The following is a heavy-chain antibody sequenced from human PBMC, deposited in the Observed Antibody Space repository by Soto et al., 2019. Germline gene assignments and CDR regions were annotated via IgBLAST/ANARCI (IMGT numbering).Heavy chain of an antibody. CDR3: ARGAPTNYGRYFDY. Sequence: SETLSLTCTVSGGSISSGGYYWSWIRQHPGKGLEWIGYIYYSGSTYYNPSLKSRVTISVDTSKNQFSLKLSSVTAADTAVYYCARGAPTNYGRYFDYWGQGTLVTVSS. V-gene: IGHV4-31*03. D-gene: IGHD4-17*01. CDR2: IYYSGST. J-gene: IGHJ4*02. CDR1: GGSISSGGYY.